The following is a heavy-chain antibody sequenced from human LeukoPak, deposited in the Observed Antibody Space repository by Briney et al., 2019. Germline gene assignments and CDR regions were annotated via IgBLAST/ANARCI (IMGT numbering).Heavy chain of an antibody. V-gene: IGHV1-69*05. CDR2: IIPIFGTA. CDR1: GGTFSSYA. CDR3: ARDNYYGSGSYGY. D-gene: IGHD3-10*01. J-gene: IGHJ4*02. Sequence: SVTVSCKASGGTFSSYAISWVRQAPGQGLEWMGGIIPIFGTANYAQKFQGRVTITTDESTSTAYMELSSLRSEDTAVYYCARDNYYGSGSYGYWGQGTLVTVSS.